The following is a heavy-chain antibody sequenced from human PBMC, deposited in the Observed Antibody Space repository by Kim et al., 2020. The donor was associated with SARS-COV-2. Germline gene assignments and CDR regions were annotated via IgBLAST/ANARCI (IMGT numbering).Heavy chain of an antibody. CDR3: ARGAVADRKHYYGLDV. D-gene: IGHD6-19*01. Sequence: GGSLRLSCAASGFTFSSYDMHWVRQVTGKGLELVSAIGSVGDTYNPDSVKGRFTISREDAKSSLYLQMSSLRAGDTAVYYCARGAVADRKHYYGLDVWGQGTTVTVSS. CDR1: GFTFSSYD. J-gene: IGHJ6*02. CDR2: IGSVGDT. V-gene: IGHV3-13*04.